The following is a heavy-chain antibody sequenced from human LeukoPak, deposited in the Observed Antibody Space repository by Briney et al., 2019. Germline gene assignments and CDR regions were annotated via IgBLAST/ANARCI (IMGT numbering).Heavy chain of an antibody. V-gene: IGHV3-23*01. CDR2: ISDSGGNT. D-gene: IGHD3-10*01. Sequence: GGSLRLSCAASGFTFSSFAMSWVRQAPGKGLEWVSSISDSGGNTYDADYVKGRFTVSRDNSKNTLYLQMNSLRVEDRAVYYCAKLGNFGSGSYSDWGQGTLVTVSS. J-gene: IGHJ4*02. CDR3: AKLGNFGSGSYSD. CDR1: GFTFSSFA.